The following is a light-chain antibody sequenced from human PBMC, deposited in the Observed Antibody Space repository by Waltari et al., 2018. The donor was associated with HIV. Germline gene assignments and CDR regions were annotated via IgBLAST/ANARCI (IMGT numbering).Light chain of an antibody. CDR1: QGISNW. CDR2: AAS. Sequence: DIQMTQSPSSVSASIGDRVNITCRASQGISNWLAWYQQKAGKAPKLLIYAASILESGVPSRFSGSGSGTYFTLTISSLQPEDFATYFCQQGNSFPYTFGQGTNLEIK. V-gene: IGKV1-12*01. J-gene: IGKJ2*01. CDR3: QQGNSFPYT.